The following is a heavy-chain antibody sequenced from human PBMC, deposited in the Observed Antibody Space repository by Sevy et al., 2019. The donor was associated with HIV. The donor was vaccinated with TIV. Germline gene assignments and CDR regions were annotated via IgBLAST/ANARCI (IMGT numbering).Heavy chain of an antibody. D-gene: IGHD6-19*01. CDR1: GFTFSSYA. Sequence: GGSLRLSCAASGFTFSSYAMHWVRQAPGKGLEWVAVISYDGSNKYYADSVKGRFTISRDNSKNTLYLQMNSLRAADTAVYYCARDASGYSSGIDAFDIWGQGTMVTVSS. CDR2: ISYDGSNK. CDR3: ARDASGYSSGIDAFDI. J-gene: IGHJ3*02. V-gene: IGHV3-30-3*01.